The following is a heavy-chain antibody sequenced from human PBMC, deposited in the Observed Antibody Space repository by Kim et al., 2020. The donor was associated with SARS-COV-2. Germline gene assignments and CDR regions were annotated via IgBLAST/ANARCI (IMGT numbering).Heavy chain of an antibody. Sequence: SVKVSCKASGGTFSSYAISWVRQAPGQGLEWMGRIIPILGIANYAQKFQGRVTITADKSTSTAYMELSSLRSEDTAVYYCAREGSGAVAGTDYWGQGTLVTVSS. CDR1: GGTFSSYA. CDR2: IIPILGIA. CDR3: AREGSGAVAGTDY. V-gene: IGHV1-69*04. J-gene: IGHJ4*02. D-gene: IGHD6-19*01.